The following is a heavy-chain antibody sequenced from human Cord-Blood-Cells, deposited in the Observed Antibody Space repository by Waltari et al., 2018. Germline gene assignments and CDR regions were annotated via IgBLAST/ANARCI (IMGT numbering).Heavy chain of an antibody. J-gene: IGHJ6*03. D-gene: IGHD2-2*01. CDR1: GGTFSSYA. Sequence: QVQLVQSGAEVKKPGSSVKVSCKASGGTFSSYAISWVRQAPGQGLEWMGGIIPIFGTANYAQKFQGRVTITADESTSTAYMELSSLRSEDTAVYYCARGGGDIVVVPALRGVYYYYMDVWGKGTTVTVSS. CDR3: ARGGGDIVVVPALRGVYYYYMDV. CDR2: IIPIFGTA. V-gene: IGHV1-69*01.